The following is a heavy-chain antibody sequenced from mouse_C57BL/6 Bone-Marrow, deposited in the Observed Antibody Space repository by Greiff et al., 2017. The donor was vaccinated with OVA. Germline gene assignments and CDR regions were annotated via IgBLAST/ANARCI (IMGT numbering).Heavy chain of an antibody. V-gene: IGHV1-62-2*01. Sequence: LVESGAELVKPGASVKLSCKASGYTFTEYTIHWVKQRSGQGLEWIGWFYPGSGSIKYNEKFKDKATLTADKSSSTVYMELSRLTSEDSAVYFCARHEAYYYGSSYAWFAYWGQGTLVTVSA. D-gene: IGHD1-1*01. J-gene: IGHJ3*01. CDR2: FYPGSGSI. CDR3: ARHEAYYYGSSYAWFAY. CDR1: GYTFTEYT.